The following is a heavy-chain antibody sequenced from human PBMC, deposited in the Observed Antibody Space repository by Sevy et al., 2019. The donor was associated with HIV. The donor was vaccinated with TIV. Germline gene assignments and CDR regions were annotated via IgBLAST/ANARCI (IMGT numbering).Heavy chain of an antibody. V-gene: IGHV3-33*01. CDR3: ARDLEFYDNGDYGPAFMPDY. CDR1: GFTFSSYG. CDR2: IWFDGSNT. Sequence: GGSLRLSCAASGFTFSSYGMHWVRQAPGKGLEWVALIWFDGSNTYYADSVKGRFTISRDIAKNTLNLQMNSLRGEDKAVYYCARDLEFYDNGDYGPAFMPDYWGQGTLVTVSS. D-gene: IGHD4-17*01. J-gene: IGHJ4*02.